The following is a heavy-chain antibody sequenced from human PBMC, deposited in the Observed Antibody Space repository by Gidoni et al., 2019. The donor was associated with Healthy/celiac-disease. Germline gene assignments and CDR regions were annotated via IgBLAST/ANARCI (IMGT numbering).Heavy chain of an antibody. CDR2: ISYDGSNK. CDR3: ARDLSGWSEGPQDY. D-gene: IGHD6-19*01. J-gene: IGHJ4*02. Sequence: QVQLVESGGGVVQPGRSLRLSCAASGFTFRSYAMHWVRQAPGKGLEWVAVISYDGSNKYYADSVKGRFTISRDNSKNTLYLQMNSLRAEDTAVYYCARDLSGWSEGPQDYWGQGTLVTVSS. V-gene: IGHV3-30-3*01. CDR1: GFTFRSYA.